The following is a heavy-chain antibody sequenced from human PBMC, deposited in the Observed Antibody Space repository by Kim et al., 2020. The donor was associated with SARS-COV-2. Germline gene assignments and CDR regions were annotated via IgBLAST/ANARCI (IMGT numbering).Heavy chain of an antibody. CDR1: GGTFSSYA. V-gene: IGHV1-69*13. CDR2: IIPIFGTA. D-gene: IGHD6-6*01. CDR3: ARSGWIAARPDYYYYGMDV. J-gene: IGHJ6*02. Sequence: SVKVSCKASGGTFSSYAISWVRQAPGQGLEWMGGIIPIFGTANYAQKFQGRVTITADESTSTAYMELSSLRSEDTAVYYCARSGWIAARPDYYYYGMDVWGQGTTVTVSS.